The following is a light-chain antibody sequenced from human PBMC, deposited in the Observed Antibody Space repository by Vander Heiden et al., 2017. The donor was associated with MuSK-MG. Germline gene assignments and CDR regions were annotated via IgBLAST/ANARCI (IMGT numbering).Light chain of an antibody. CDR3: QRSDGTRLT. J-gene: IGKJ4*01. CDR2: AAS. V-gene: IGKV1-39*01. CDR1: QSISSY. Sequence: DIQMTQSPSSLSASVGDRVTITCRASQSISSYLNWYQQKPGKAPKLLIYAASSLQSGVPSRFSGSASGTDFTLTISMLHPEDFATYYCQRSDGTRLTFGGGTKVEIK.